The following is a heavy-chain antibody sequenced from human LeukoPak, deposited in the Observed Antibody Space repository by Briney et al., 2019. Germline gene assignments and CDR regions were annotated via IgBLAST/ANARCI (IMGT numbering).Heavy chain of an antibody. Sequence: GRSLRLSCAASGFTFSFFAMTWVRQAPGKGLEWVASIDAGGGDTYHSDSVKGRFTISRDNSMNTLYLQMNSLRADDTAVYYCGKPAKYWLVRGNGVDVWGQGTTVTVSS. J-gene: IGHJ6*02. CDR3: GKPAKYWLVRGNGVDV. CDR1: GFTFSFFA. V-gene: IGHV3-23*01. CDR2: IDAGGGDT. D-gene: IGHD6-19*01.